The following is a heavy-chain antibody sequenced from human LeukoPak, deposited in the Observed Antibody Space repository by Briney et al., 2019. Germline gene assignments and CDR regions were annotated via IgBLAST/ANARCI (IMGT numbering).Heavy chain of an antibody. CDR1: GFTFSSYA. D-gene: IGHD3-3*01. CDR2: ISGSGGST. J-gene: IGHJ4*02. CDR3: AKDGGDFWSGYRGGTYFDY. Sequence: GGSLRLSCAASGFTFSSYAMSWVRQAPGKGLEWVSAISGSGGSTYYADSVKGRFTISRDNSKNTLYLQMNSLRAEDTAVYYCAKDGGDFWSGYRGGTYFDYWGQGTQVTVSS. V-gene: IGHV3-23*01.